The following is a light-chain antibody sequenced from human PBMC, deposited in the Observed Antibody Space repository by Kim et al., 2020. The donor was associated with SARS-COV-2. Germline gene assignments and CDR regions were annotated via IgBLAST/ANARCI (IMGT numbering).Light chain of an antibody. V-gene: IGLV2-14*03. CDR3: YSYTTSNTWV. CDR2: DVD. CDR1: GSDFGCYRH. J-gene: IGLJ3*02. Sequence: RPFTISGTGPGSDFGCYRHFSWYQQHPGKAPKLMIYDVDKRPSGVSGRFSGSKSDNTASLIISGLQAEDEADYYCYSYTTSNTWVFGGGTQLTVL.